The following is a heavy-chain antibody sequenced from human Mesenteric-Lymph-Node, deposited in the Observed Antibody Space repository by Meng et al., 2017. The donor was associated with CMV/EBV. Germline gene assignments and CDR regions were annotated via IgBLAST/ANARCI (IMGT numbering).Heavy chain of an antibody. D-gene: IGHD3-22*01. J-gene: IGHJ3*02. CDR3: ARGGTGYYYDSSGYYSAFDI. Sequence: ASVKVSCKASGYTFTSYYMHWVRQAPGQGLEWMGIINPSGGSTSYAQKFQGRVTMTRDTSTSTVYMELSSLRSEDTAVYYCARGGTGYYYDSSGYYSAFDIWGQGTMVTVSS. CDR2: INPSGGST. CDR1: GYTFTSYY. V-gene: IGHV1-46*01.